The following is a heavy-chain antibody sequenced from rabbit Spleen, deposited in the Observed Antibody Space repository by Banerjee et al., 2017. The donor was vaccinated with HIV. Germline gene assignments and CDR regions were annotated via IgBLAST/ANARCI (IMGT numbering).Heavy chain of an antibody. Sequence: QQLVESGGGLVKPGASLTLTCTASGFSFSSSYDMCWVRQAPGKGLEWIACINAATAKPVYATWAKGRFTISRTSSTTVTLRMTSLTAADTATYFCARDLVGVIGWNFYLWGPGTLVTVS. CDR3: ARDLVGVIGWNFYL. CDR2: INAATAKP. J-gene: IGHJ4*01. CDR1: GFSFSSSYD. D-gene: IGHD1-1*01. V-gene: IGHV1S40*01.